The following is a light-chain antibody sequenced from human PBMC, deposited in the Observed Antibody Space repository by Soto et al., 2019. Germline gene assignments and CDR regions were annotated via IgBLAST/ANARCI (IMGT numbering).Light chain of an antibody. CDR2: DVT. CDR1: SSDINTYIY. V-gene: IGLV2-14*03. J-gene: IGLJ1*01. CDR3: SSYTISTLV. Sequence: QSALTQPASVSGSPGQSITISCTGTSSDINTYIYISWYQQHPGKAPKLIIYDVTNRPPGVSNCFSGSKSGNTASLTISGLQAEDEADYYCSSYTISTLVFATGTKLTVL.